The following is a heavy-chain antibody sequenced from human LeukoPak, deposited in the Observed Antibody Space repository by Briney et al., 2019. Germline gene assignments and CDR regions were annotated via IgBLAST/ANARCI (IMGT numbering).Heavy chain of an antibody. V-gene: IGHV4-59*01. Sequence: SETLSLTCTVSGGSISNYYWSWIRQPPGKGLEWIGYIYYSGSTNYNPSLKSRVTISVDTSKNQFSLKLSSVTAADTAVYYCASENIAVAGRFDYWGQGTLVTVSS. CDR2: IYYSGST. CDR3: ASENIAVAGRFDY. J-gene: IGHJ4*02. CDR1: GGSISNYY. D-gene: IGHD6-19*01.